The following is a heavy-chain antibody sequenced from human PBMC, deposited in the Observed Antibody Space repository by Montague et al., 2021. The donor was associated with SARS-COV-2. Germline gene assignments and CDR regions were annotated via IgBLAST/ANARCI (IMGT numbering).Heavy chain of an antibody. CDR3: ARETYTSGWFQQLDY. D-gene: IGHD6-19*01. J-gene: IGHJ4*02. CDR1: GGSFSGYY. CDR2: INHSGST. V-gene: IGHV4-34*01. Sequence: SETLSLTCAVYGGSFSGYYWSWIRQPPGKGLEWIGEINHSGSTNYNPSLKSRVTISVDTSKNQFSLKLSSVTAADTAVYYCARETYTSGWFQQLDYWGQGTLVTVSS.